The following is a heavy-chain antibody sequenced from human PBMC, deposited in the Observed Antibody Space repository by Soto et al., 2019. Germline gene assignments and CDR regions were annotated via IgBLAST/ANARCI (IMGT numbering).Heavy chain of an antibody. D-gene: IGHD6-19*01. Sequence: GGSLRLSCAASGFTFDDYAMHWVRQAPGKGLEWVSGISWNSGSIGYEDSVKGRFTISRDNAKNSLYLQMNSLRAEDTALYYCAKDLSIAVAGTDYWGQGTLVTVSS. CDR3: AKDLSIAVAGTDY. CDR1: GFTFDDYA. CDR2: ISWNSGSI. J-gene: IGHJ4*02. V-gene: IGHV3-9*01.